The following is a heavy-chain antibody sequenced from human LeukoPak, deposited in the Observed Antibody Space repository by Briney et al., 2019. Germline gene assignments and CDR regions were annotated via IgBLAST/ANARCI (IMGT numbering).Heavy chain of an antibody. J-gene: IGHJ4*02. CDR2: IKPDGSKK. CDR3: ARDTAGGDY. CDR1: GFTFSSYW. V-gene: IGHV3-7*01. D-gene: IGHD3-10*01. Sequence: PGGSLRPSCAASGFTFSSYWMTWVRQAPGKGLEWVANIKPDGSKKYYVDSVKGRFTISRDNAKNSLYLQMNSLRAEDTAVYYCARDTAGGDYWGQGTLVTVSS.